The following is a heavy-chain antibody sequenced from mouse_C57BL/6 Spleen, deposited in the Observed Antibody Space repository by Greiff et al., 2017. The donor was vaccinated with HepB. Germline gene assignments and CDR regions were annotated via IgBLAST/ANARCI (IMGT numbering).Heavy chain of an antibody. Sequence: QVQLQQPGAELVMPGASVKLSCKASGYTFTSYWMHWVKQRPGQGLEWIGEIDPSDSYTNYNQKFKGKSTLTVDKSSSTAYMQLSSLTSEDSAVYYCARSGRDGYFYFDDWGQGTTLTVSS. CDR1: GYTFTSYW. CDR2: IDPSDSYT. CDR3: ARSGRDGYFYFDD. V-gene: IGHV1-69*01. J-gene: IGHJ2*01. D-gene: IGHD2-3*01.